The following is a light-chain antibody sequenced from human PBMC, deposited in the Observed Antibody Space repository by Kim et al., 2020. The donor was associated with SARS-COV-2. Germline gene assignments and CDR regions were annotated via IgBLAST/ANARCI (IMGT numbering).Light chain of an antibody. V-gene: IGLV3-1*01. Sequence: VSPGKTASITCSGDNLGTKYTCWYQQSPGRSPVLVISEDTKRPSGIPGRFSGSNSGNTATLTITGTLAMDEADYYCQAWDSTTLLFGGGTQLTVL. CDR3: QAWDSTTLL. CDR1: NLGTKY. CDR2: EDT. J-gene: IGLJ7*01.